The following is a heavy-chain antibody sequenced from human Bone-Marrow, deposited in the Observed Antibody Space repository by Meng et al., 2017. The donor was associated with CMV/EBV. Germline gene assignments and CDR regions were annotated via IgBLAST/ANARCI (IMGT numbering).Heavy chain of an antibody. J-gene: IGHJ4*02. CDR2: IYWNDDK. D-gene: IGHD3-9*01. V-gene: IGHV2-5*01. CDR1: GFSVSSSGVG. Sequence: SGPTLVKPTQTLTLTRTFSGFSVSSSGVGVGWIRQPPGKALEWLALIYWNDDKHYSPSLKSRLAITKDTSKDQVVLTLPNMDPVDTATYYCAHRRLWDPDWEHYFDYWGQGTLVTVSS. CDR3: AHRRLWDPDWEHYFDY.